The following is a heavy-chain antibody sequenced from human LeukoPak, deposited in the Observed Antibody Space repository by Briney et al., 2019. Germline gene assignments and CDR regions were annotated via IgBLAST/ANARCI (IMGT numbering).Heavy chain of an antibody. CDR1: GFTFSSYA. Sequence: PGGSPRLSCAASGFTFSSYAMSWVRQAPGKGLEWGSAISGSGGSTYYADSVKGRFTISRDNSKNTLYLQMNSLRAEDTAVYYCAKGGYGDYYFDYWGQGTLVTVSS. J-gene: IGHJ4*02. V-gene: IGHV3-23*01. CDR2: ISGSGGST. CDR3: AKGGYGDYYFDY. D-gene: IGHD4-17*01.